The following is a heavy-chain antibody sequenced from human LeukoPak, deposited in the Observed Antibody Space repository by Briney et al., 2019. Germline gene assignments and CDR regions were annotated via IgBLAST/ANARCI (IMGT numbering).Heavy chain of an antibody. CDR1: GGTFSSYA. CDR3: ARDRGYSYGATDY. Sequence: ASVKVSCKASGGTFSSYAISWVRQAPGQGLEWMGGIIPIFGTANYAQKFQGRVTITADESTSTAYMELSCLRSEDTAVYYCARDRGYSYGATDYWGQGTLVTVSS. J-gene: IGHJ4*02. D-gene: IGHD5-18*01. V-gene: IGHV1-69*13. CDR2: IIPIFGTA.